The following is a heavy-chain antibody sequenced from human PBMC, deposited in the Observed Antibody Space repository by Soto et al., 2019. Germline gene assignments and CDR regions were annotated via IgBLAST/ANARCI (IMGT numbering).Heavy chain of an antibody. D-gene: IGHD2-2*01. CDR2: INHSGST. CDR1: GGSFSGYY. Sequence: SETLSLTCAVYGGSFSGYYWSWFRQPTGKGMDWIGEINHSGSTNYNPSLKSRVTISVDTSKNQFSLKLSSVTAADTAVYYCARGRRLVVVPAAMLPTLGIDYWGQGTLVT. V-gene: IGHV4-34*01. J-gene: IGHJ4*02. CDR3: ARGRRLVVVPAAMLPTLGIDY.